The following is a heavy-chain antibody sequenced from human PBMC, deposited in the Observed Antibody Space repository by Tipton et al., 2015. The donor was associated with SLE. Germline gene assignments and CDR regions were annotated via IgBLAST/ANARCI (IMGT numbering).Heavy chain of an antibody. CDR3: ARDRQRDYTFYYYMDV. Sequence: SLRLSCVASKFTFSSYGMHWVRQAPGKGLEWVAVSLSDGSNNYYADSVKGRFTISRDNSKNTLFLQMNSLRAEDTAVHYCARDRQRDYTFYYYMDVWGRGTPVTVSS. CDR2: SLSDGSNN. CDR1: KFTFSSYG. V-gene: IGHV3-33*01. J-gene: IGHJ6*03.